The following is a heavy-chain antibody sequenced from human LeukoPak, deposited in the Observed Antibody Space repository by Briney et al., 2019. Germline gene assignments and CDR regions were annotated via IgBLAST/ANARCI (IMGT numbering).Heavy chain of an antibody. Sequence: GRSLRLSCAASGFTFSTYGMHWVRQAPGKGLEWVAVISYDGSNEYYADSVKGRFTISRGNSKNSLYLQMNSLRADDTAVYYCARWAGSTSCSFDYWGQGTLVTVSS. J-gene: IGHJ4*02. CDR3: ARWAGSTSCSFDY. CDR2: ISYDGSNE. V-gene: IGHV3-30*03. D-gene: IGHD2-2*01. CDR1: GFTFSTYG.